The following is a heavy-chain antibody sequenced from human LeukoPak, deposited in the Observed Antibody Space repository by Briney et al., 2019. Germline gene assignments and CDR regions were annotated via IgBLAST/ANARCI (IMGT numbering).Heavy chain of an antibody. Sequence: SVKVSCKASGYTFTGYYMHWVRQAPGQGLEWMGRIIPILGIANYAQKFQGRVTITADKSTSTAYMELSSLRSEDTAVYYCARAFVPPVAFDIWGQGTMVTVSS. CDR3: ARAFVPPVAFDI. CDR1: GYTFTGYY. CDR2: IIPILGIA. D-gene: IGHD3-10*02. J-gene: IGHJ3*02. V-gene: IGHV1-69*04.